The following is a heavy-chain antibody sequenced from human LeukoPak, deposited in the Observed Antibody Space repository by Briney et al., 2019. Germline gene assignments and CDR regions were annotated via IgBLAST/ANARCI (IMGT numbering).Heavy chain of an antibody. CDR3: AREFQGSGSYYFWFDP. CDR2: IIRILSIA. J-gene: IGHJ5*02. CDR1: GGTFSSYA. Sequence: GASVRVSCKASGGTFSSYAISWVRQAPGQGLEWLGGIIRILSIAIYAQKFQGRVTSTADKSTSTAYMELSSLRSEDTAVYYCAREFQGSGSYYFWFDPWGQGTLVTVSS. V-gene: IGHV1-69*10. D-gene: IGHD3-10*01.